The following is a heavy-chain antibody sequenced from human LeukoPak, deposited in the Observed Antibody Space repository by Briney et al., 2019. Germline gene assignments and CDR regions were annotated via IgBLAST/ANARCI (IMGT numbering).Heavy chain of an antibody. CDR1: GFTFSSYW. CDR3: ARDRWVDY. D-gene: IGHD1-26*01. V-gene: IGHV3-74*01. CDR2: INGDGIST. J-gene: IGHJ4*02. Sequence: GGSLRLSCAASGFTFSSYWMHWVRQAPGKGLVWVARINGDGISTTYADSVKGRFTISRDNARNTVYLQMISLRGEDTAVYYCARDRWVDYWGQGTLVTVSS.